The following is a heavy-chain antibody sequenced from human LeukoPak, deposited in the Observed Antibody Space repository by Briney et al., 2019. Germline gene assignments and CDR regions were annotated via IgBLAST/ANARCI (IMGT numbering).Heavy chain of an antibody. CDR3: ARGGGGWSVSLFDP. J-gene: IGHJ5*02. D-gene: IGHD6-19*01. CDR1: GDTVSNNTAS. V-gene: IGHV6-1*01. CDR2: TYYRTKWYN. Sequence: SQTLSLTCAISGDTVSNNTASWNWIRQSPSRGLEWLGRTYYRTKWYNGSADSVRSRTSIYADISKNQFSLQMSYVTPEDTGVYYCARGGGGWSVSLFDPWGQGTLVTVSS.